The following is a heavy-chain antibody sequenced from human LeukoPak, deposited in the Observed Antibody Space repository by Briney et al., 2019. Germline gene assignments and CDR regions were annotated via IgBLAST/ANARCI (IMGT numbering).Heavy chain of an antibody. J-gene: IGHJ6*03. V-gene: IGHV4-39*07. Sequence: SQTLSLSCTVSGGSISSGSYYWSWVRQPPGKGLEWIGSIYYSGSTYYNPSLKSRVTMSVDTSKNQFSLKLSSVTAADTAVYYCARVTEYYASSGYLSGYYMDVWGKGTTVTISS. CDR3: ARVTEYYASSGYLSGYYMDV. CDR2: IYYSGST. D-gene: IGHD3-22*01. CDR1: GGSISSGSYY.